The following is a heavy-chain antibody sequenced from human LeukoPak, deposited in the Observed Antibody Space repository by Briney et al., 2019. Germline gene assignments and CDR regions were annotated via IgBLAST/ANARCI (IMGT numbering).Heavy chain of an antibody. D-gene: IGHD2-2*01. J-gene: IGHJ4*02. Sequence: GGSLRLSCAASGFTFSTYAMHWVRQAPGKGLEYVSSINGNGDNTYYANSVKGRFTISRDNSKNTVYLQMGSLGAEDTAVYYCARSNTNCYCFDYWGQGTLATVSS. CDR2: INGNGDNT. V-gene: IGHV3-64*01. CDR1: GFTFSTYA. CDR3: ARSNTNCYCFDY.